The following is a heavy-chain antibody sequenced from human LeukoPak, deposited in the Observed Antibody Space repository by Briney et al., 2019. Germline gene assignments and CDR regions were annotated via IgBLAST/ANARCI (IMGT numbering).Heavy chain of an antibody. Sequence: PGGSLRLSCAASGFTFSSYSMNWVRQAPGKGLEWVSYISSSSSTIYYADSVKGRFTISRDNAKNSLYLQMNSLRAEDTAVYYCIVLAAAGTFGFDYWGQGTLVTVSS. CDR1: GFTFSSYS. CDR2: ISSSSSTI. CDR3: IVLAAAGTFGFDY. D-gene: IGHD6-13*01. V-gene: IGHV3-48*01. J-gene: IGHJ4*02.